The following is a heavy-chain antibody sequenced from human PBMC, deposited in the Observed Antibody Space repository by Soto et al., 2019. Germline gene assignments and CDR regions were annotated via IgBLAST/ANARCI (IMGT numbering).Heavy chain of an antibody. V-gene: IGHV4-59*11. Sequence: PSETLSLTCTVSGDSISTHYWSWIRQPPGKGLEWIGYFISSGSTNYNPSLKSRVTISVDTSKNQFSLKLTSVTAADTAVYYCAVIAVAGTTRGYWGQGTLVTVSS. CDR3: AVIAVAGTTRGY. CDR2: FISSGST. J-gene: IGHJ4*02. CDR1: GDSISTHY. D-gene: IGHD6-19*01.